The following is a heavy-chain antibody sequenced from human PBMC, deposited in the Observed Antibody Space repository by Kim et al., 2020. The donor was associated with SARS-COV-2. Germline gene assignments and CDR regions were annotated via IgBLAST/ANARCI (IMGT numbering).Heavy chain of an antibody. D-gene: IGHD4-17*01. CDR3: ARAGLGWGNFDY. CDR1: GYTFTSYA. CDR2: INAGNGNT. V-gene: IGHV1-3*01. Sequence: ASVKVSCKASGYTFTSYAMHWVRQAPGQRLEWMGWINAGNGNTKYSQKFQGRVTITRDTSASTAYMELSSLRSEDTAVYYCARAGLGWGNFDYWGQGTLVTVSS. J-gene: IGHJ4*02.